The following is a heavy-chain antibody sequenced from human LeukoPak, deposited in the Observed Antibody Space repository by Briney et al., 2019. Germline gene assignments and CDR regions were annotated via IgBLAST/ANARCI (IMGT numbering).Heavy chain of an antibody. D-gene: IGHD1-26*01. J-gene: IGHJ4*02. V-gene: IGHV3-48*01. Sequence: GGSLRLSCAASGFTFSTYSMNWVRQAPGKGLEWVSYISSSSSTIYYADSVKGRFTISRDNAKNSLYLQMNSLRAEDTAVYYCARGEGRWELRGPYDYWGQGTLVTVSS. CDR3: ARGEGRWELRGPYDY. CDR2: ISSSSSTI. CDR1: GFTFSTYS.